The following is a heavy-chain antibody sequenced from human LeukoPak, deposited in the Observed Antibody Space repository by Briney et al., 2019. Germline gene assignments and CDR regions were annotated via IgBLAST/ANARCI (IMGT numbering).Heavy chain of an antibody. CDR3: ARDTGYCSGGSCYHNYFDY. J-gene: IGHJ4*02. CDR2: ISYDGSNK. CDR1: GFTFSSYG. Sequence: GGSLRLSCAASGFTFSSYGMHWVRQALGKGLEWVAVISYDGSNKYYADSVKGRFTISRDNSKNTLYLQMNSLRAEDTAVYYCARDTGYCSGGSCYHNYFDYWGQGILVTVSS. V-gene: IGHV3-30*03. D-gene: IGHD2-15*01.